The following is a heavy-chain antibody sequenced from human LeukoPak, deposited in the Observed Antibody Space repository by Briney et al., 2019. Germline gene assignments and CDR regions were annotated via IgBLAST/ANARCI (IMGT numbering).Heavy chain of an antibody. CDR3: ARDFRAAFDP. Sequence: GGSLRLSCAASGFTFSNYAMSWVRQAPGKGLEWVSAISGSGGGAYYADSVKGRFTISRDNSKNTLYLQMNSLRAEDTAVYYCARDFRAAFDPWGQGTLVTVSS. J-gene: IGHJ5*02. CDR2: ISGSGGGA. V-gene: IGHV3-23*01. D-gene: IGHD3-10*01. CDR1: GFTFSNYA.